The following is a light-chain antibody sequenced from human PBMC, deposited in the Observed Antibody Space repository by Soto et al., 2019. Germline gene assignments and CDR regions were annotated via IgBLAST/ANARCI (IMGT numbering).Light chain of an antibody. V-gene: IGKV1-5*03. CDR1: QSISFW. Sequence: DIQMTQSPSTLSASVGDRVTITCRASQSISFWLAWYQQKPGKAPNLLIYKASSLQSGVPSRSSGSGSGTEFTLTINSLQPDDFAIYYCQHYLNYPLTFGGGTKVDIK. CDR2: KAS. CDR3: QHYLNYPLT. J-gene: IGKJ4*01.